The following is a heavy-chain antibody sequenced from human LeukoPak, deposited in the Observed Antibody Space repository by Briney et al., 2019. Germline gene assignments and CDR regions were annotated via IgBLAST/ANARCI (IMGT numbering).Heavy chain of an antibody. CDR1: GGTFSSYA. D-gene: IGHD6-19*01. J-gene: IGHJ4*02. V-gene: IGHV1-69*05. Sequence: SVKVSCKASGGTFSSYAISWVRQAPGQGLEWMGGIIPIFGTANYAQKFQSRVTITTDESTSTAYMELSSLRSEDTAVYYCARSDSSGWYGGDYWGQGTLVTVSS. CDR3: ARSDSSGWYGGDY. CDR2: IIPIFGTA.